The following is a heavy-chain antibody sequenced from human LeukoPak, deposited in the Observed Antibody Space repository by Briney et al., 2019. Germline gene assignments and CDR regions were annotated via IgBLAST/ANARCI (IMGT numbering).Heavy chain of an antibody. CDR3: AKLVGATMTSDY. D-gene: IGHD2-15*01. CDR1: GFTFSTYV. V-gene: IGHV3-23*01. Sequence: GGSLSLSCAASGFTFSTYVMTWVRQAPGKGLAWVSSISRTGDTTYYADSVKGRFTISRDNSKNTLYLQMNSLRGDDTAIYYCAKLVGATMTSDYWGQGILVTVSS. J-gene: IGHJ4*02. CDR2: ISRTGDTT.